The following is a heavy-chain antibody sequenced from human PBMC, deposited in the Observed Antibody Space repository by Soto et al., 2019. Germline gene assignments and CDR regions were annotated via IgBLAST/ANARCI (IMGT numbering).Heavy chain of an antibody. CDR3: AKGGWTIFAI. J-gene: IGHJ3*02. CDR1: GGSISSYY. CDR2: FYYSGST. V-gene: IGHV4-59*01. D-gene: IGHD3-3*01. Sequence: QVQLQESGPGLVKPSETLSLTCTVSGGSISSYYWRWVRQPPGKGLEWSGYFYYSGSTNYSPSLTSPVTISVDTSKTQFSLKLSSVTAAATAVYYCAKGGWTIFAIWGQGTMVTVSS.